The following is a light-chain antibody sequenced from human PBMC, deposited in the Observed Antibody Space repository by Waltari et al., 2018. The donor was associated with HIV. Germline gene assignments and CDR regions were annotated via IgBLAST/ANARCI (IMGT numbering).Light chain of an antibody. CDR3: QTWDSNTFI. CDR1: RLENRF. Sequence: SQPGSVSVSPGQTATVSCSGDRLENRFVCWYRQRPGQSPELIIFQDSRRPSGISDRFSGSTSGTKATLTIRGTQSLDEGDYYCQTWDSNTFIFGSGTRVTVL. CDR2: QDS. J-gene: IGLJ1*01. V-gene: IGLV3-1*01.